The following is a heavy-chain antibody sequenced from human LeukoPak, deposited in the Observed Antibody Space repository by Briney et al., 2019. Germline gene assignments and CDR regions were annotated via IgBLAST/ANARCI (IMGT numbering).Heavy chain of an antibody. Sequence: PSETLSLTCAVYGGSFSGYYWSWIRQPPGKGLEWIGEINHSGSTNYNPSLKSRVTISVDTSKNQFSLKLSSVTAADTAVYYCARHARIAVASFDYWGQGTLVTVSS. D-gene: IGHD6-19*01. V-gene: IGHV4-34*01. CDR1: GGSFSGYY. CDR3: ARHARIAVASFDY. CDR2: INHSGST. J-gene: IGHJ4*02.